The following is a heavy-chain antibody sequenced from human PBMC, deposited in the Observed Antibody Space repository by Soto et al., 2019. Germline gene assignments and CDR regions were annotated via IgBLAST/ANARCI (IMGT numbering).Heavy chain of an antibody. CDR2: INPNSGGT. V-gene: IGHV1-2*04. Sequence: GASVKVSCKASGYTFTGYYMHWVRQAPGQGLEWMGWINPNSGGTNYAQKFQGWVTMTRDTSISTAYMELSRLRSDDTAVYYCARDSSLKWGDYLFDYWGQGTLVTVSS. J-gene: IGHJ4*02. CDR3: ARDSSLKWGDYLFDY. CDR1: GYTFTGYY. D-gene: IGHD4-17*01.